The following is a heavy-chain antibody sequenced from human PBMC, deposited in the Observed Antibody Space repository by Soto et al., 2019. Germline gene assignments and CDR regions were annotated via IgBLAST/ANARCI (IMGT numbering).Heavy chain of an antibody. CDR3: ARGGVVITGYGMDV. Sequence: QVQLVQSGAEVRKPGSSVKVSCKASGGTFSSYAIGWVRQAPGQGLEWMGGIIPIFGTINYAQEFQGRITITADKSTSTAYMELSSLRPEDTAVYYCARGGVVITGYGMDVWGQGTTVTVSS. J-gene: IGHJ6*02. CDR2: IIPIFGTI. D-gene: IGHD3-22*01. CDR1: GGTFSSYA. V-gene: IGHV1-69*06.